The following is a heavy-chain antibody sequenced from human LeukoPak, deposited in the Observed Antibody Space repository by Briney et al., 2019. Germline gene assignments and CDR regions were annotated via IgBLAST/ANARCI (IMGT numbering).Heavy chain of an antibody. CDR2: IGSGGTT. J-gene: IGHJ6*02. V-gene: IGHV3-23*01. CDR3: AKAGPRSNGMDV. Sequence: GGSLRLSCAASGFTFSNYVMSWVRQAPGEGLEWVSTIGSGGTTYYADSVKGRFTISRDNSKSTLSLQMNSLRAEDTAVYYCAKAGPRSNGMDVWGQGTTVTVSS. CDR1: GFTFSNYV.